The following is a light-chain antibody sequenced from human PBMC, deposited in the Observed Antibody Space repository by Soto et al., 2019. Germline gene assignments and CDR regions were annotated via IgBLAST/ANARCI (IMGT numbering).Light chain of an antibody. CDR2: GNS. J-gene: IGLJ3*02. V-gene: IGLV1-40*01. CDR3: QSYDSSLSGWV. CDR1: SSNIGAGYD. Sequence: QLVLTQPPSVSGAPGQRVTISCTGSSSNIGAGYDVHWYQQLPGTAPKLLISGNSNRPSGFPDRFSGSKSGTSASLAITGLQAEDEADYYCQSYDSSLSGWVFGGGTKLTVL.